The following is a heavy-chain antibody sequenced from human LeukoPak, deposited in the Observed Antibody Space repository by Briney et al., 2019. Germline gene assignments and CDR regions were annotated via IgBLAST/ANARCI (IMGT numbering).Heavy chain of an antibody. J-gene: IGHJ4*02. CDR2: IYTSGST. Sequence: SETLSLTCTVSGGSISSYYWSWVRQPPGKGLECIGYIYTSGSTNYNPSLKSRVTISVDTSKNQFSLKLSSVTAADTAVYYCARLVKGYYDSSGYYHPSGYFDYWGQGTLVTVSS. V-gene: IGHV4-4*09. CDR3: ARLVKGYYDSSGYYHPSGYFDY. CDR1: GGSISSYY. D-gene: IGHD3-22*01.